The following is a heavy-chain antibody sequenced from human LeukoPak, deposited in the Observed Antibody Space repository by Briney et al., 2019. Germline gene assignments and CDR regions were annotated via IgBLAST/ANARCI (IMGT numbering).Heavy chain of an antibody. J-gene: IGHJ4*02. D-gene: IGHD6-19*01. CDR2: ISGSGGST. Sequence: GGSLRLSCAASGFTFSSYAMSWVRQAPGKGLEWVSAISGSGGSTYYADSVKGRFTISRDNSKNTLYLQMSSLRAEDTAVYYCAKDHQWLVRGNFDYWGQGTLVTVSS. CDR1: GFTFSSYA. V-gene: IGHV3-23*01. CDR3: AKDHQWLVRGNFDY.